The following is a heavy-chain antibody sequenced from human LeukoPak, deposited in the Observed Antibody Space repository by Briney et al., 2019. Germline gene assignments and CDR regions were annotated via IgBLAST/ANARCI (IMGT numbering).Heavy chain of an antibody. CDR2: ISSSGSTI. CDR1: GFTFSSYE. D-gene: IGHD6-19*01. J-gene: IGHJ4*02. Sequence: PGGSLRLSCAASGFTFSSYEMNWVRQAPGKGLEWVSYISSSGSTIYYADSVKGRFTISRDNAKNSLYLQMKSLRAEDTAVYYCARDQAVGGVDYWGQGTLGTVSS. V-gene: IGHV3-48*03. CDR3: ARDQAVGGVDY.